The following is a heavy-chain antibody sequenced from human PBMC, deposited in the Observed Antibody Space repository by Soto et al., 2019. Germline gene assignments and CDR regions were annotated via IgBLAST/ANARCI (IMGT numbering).Heavy chain of an antibody. J-gene: IGHJ5*01. CDR1: GYTFITYE. D-gene: IGHD6-13*01. CDR3: ARGDSFTSSWYWFDS. V-gene: IGHV1-8*01. Sequence: ASVKVSCKTSGYTFITYEITWVRQAPGQGLGWMGWMNPRSGNTGYAKKFQGRVAMTRDTSISTAYMELTNLTSEDTAVYYCARGDSFTSSWYWFDSWGQGSLVTVSS. CDR2: MNPRSGNT.